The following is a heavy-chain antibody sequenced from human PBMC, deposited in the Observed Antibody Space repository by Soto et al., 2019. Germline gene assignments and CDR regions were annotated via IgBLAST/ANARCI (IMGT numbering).Heavy chain of an antibody. Sequence: GASVKVSCKASGYTFTSYGISWVRQAPGQGVEWMGWISAYNGNTNYAQKLQGRVTMTTDTSTSTAYMELRSLRSDDTAVYYCARVVVVPAAMGRSYYVDYWGQGTLVTVSS. CDR3: ARVVVVPAAMGRSYYVDY. V-gene: IGHV1-18*01. D-gene: IGHD2-2*01. J-gene: IGHJ4*02. CDR1: GYTFTSYG. CDR2: ISAYNGNT.